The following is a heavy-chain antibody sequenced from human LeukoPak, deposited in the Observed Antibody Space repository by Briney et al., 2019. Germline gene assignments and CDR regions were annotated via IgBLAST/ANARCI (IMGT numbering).Heavy chain of an antibody. CDR2: ITGTGGST. J-gene: IGHJ4*02. V-gene: IGHV3-23*01. CDR3: AKDHGTAVAGFYY. CDR1: GFSLSTYG. Sequence: GGSLRLSCAASGFSLSTYGVSWVRQPPRKGLEWVSGITGTGGSTYYADSVKGRFTVSRDTSKNTLYLQMNSLRAEDTAIYYCAKDHGTAVAGFYYWGQGTLVTVSS. D-gene: IGHD6-19*01.